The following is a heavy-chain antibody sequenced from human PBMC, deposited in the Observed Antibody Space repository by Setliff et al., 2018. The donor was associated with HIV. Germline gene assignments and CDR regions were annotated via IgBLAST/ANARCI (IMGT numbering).Heavy chain of an antibody. CDR3: ATASGYDLFMGAFDI. D-gene: IGHD5-12*01. J-gene: IGHJ3*02. V-gene: IGHV4-34*01. CDR2: INQSGGI. CDR1: GGSFSGYY. Sequence: SETLSLTCAVSGGSFSGYYWNWVRQPPGKGLEWIGEINQSGGINYNPSLKSRVTISIDTFKNQFSMKLYSVTAADTAVYYCATASGYDLFMGAFDIWGQGTMVTVSS.